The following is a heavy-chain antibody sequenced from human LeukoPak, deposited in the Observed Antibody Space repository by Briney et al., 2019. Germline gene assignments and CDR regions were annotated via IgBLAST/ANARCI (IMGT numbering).Heavy chain of an antibody. CDR3: TTLELYDSSGYYLDY. J-gene: IGHJ4*02. CDR1: GVTVSNAW. Sequence: GGSLRLSCAASGVTVSNAWMSWVRQAPGKGLEWVGRIKSKTDGGTTDYAAPVKGRFTISRDDSENALHLQMNSLKAEDTAVYYCTTLELYDSSGYYLDYWGQGTLVTVSS. CDR2: IKSKTDGGTT. D-gene: IGHD3-22*01. V-gene: IGHV3-15*01.